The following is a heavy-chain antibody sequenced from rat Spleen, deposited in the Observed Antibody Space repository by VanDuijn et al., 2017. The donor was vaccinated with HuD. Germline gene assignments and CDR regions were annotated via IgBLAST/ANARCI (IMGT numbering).Heavy chain of an antibody. CDR1: GFTFSNYY. CDR3: TRALITTPDY. V-gene: IGHV5-31*01. D-gene: IGHD1-10*01. Sequence: EVQLVESGGGLVQPGRSLKLSCAASGFTFSNYYMAWVRQAPGTGLEWVASINNTGGSTYYPDSVTGRFTISRDNAKSTLYLQMNSLRSEDTATYYCTRALITTPDYWGQGVMVTVSS. CDR2: INNTGGST. J-gene: IGHJ2*01.